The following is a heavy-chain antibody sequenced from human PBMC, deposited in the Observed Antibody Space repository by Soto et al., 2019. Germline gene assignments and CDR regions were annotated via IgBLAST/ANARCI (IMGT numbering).Heavy chain of an antibody. J-gene: IGHJ6*02. V-gene: IGHV5-51*01. CDR1: GYTFTNYW. Sequence: GESLKISCKGSGYTFTNYWIGWVRQMPGKGLEWMGIIYPGDSDTKYNPSFQGQVTISADKSITTTYLRWTSLKASDTAIYYCAASIFYYGMDVWGQGTTVTSP. CDR3: AASIFYYGMDV. CDR2: IYPGDSDT.